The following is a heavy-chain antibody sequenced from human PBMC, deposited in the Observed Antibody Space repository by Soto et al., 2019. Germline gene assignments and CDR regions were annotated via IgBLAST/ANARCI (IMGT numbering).Heavy chain of an antibody. D-gene: IGHD3-10*01. V-gene: IGHV1-18*01. CDR3: AREGYYSGSESYSPPRYYGMDV. CDR2: ISDYNGNT. Sequence: QVQLVQSGAEVKKPGASVKVSCKTSGYIFHNYGISWARQAPGQGLEWMGWISDYNGNTKYAQKFQGRVTMATDTSTRTAYMELRSLRSDDTAVYYCAREGYYSGSESYSPPRYYGMDVWGQGTTVTVSS. J-gene: IGHJ6*02. CDR1: GYIFHNYG.